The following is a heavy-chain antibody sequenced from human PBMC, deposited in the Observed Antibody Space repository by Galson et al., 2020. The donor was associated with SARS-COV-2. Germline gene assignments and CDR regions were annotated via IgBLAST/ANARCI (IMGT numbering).Heavy chain of an antibody. CDR3: ARDLSSGYYYTTDAFDI. J-gene: IGHJ3*02. CDR2: IWYDGSNK. CDR1: GFTFSSYG. V-gene: IGHV3-33*01. Sequence: GESLKISCAASGFTFSSYGMHWVRQAPGKGLEWVAVIWYDGSNKYYADSVKGRFTISRDNSKNTLYLQMNSLRAEDTAVYYCARDLSSGYYYTTDAFDIWGQGTMVTVSS. D-gene: IGHD3-22*01.